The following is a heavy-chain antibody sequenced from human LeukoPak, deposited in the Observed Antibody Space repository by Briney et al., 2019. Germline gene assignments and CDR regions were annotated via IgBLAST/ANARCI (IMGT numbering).Heavy chain of an antibody. V-gene: IGHV4-61*01. J-gene: IGHJ6*03. Sequence: SETLSLTCTVSGGSITNSSYYWGWIRQPPGKGLEWIGYIYYSGSTNYNPSLKSRVTISVDTSKNQFSLKLSSVTAADTAVYYCARETSQKGAHYMDVWGKGTTVTISS. CDR1: GGSITNSSYY. D-gene: IGHD3-16*01. CDR2: IYYSGST. CDR3: ARETSQKGAHYMDV.